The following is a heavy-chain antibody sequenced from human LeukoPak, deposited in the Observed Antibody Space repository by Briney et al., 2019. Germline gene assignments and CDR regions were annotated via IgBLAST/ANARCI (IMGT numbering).Heavy chain of an antibody. CDR1: GYSISSGYC. D-gene: IGHD3-22*01. CDR3: ARVRYYDSSGYYYLPQYYMDV. CDR2: IYHSGST. V-gene: IGHV4-38-2*02. Sequence: SETLSLTCTVSGYSISSGYCWGWIRQPPGKGLEWIASIYHSGSTYYNPSLKSRVTISVDTSKNQFSLKLSSVTAADTAVYYCARVRYYDSSGYYYLPQYYMDVWGKGTTVIVSS. J-gene: IGHJ6*03.